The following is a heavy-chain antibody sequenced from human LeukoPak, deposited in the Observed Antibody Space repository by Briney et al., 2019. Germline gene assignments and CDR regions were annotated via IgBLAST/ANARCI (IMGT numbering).Heavy chain of an antibody. V-gene: IGHV3-21*06. D-gene: IGHD3-10*01. CDR1: GFTFSSIS. CDR2: ISPNGDTI. Sequence: GGSLRLSCEGSGFTFSSISMNWVRQAPGKGLEWVSSISPNGDTIYHADSVKGRFTTSRDNAKSLLYLEMNSLRVEDTAVYYCTRDLPVPSLVRGIVIYGLIDYWGQGTLVTVSS. J-gene: IGHJ4*02. CDR3: TRDLPVPSLVRGIVIYGLIDY.